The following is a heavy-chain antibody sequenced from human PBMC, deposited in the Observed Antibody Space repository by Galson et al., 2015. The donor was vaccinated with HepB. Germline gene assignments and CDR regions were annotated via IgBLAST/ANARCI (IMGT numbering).Heavy chain of an antibody. Sequence: SLRLSCAASGFTFGDYAMSWFRQAPGKGLEWVGFIRSKAYGGTTEYAASVKGRFTISRDDSKSIAYLQMNSLKTEDTAVYYCTRGYYYDSSGHYYVGYFQHWGQGTLVTVSS. CDR3: TRGYYYDSSGHYYVGYFQH. J-gene: IGHJ1*01. CDR2: IRSKAYGGTT. CDR1: GFTFGDYA. D-gene: IGHD3-22*01. V-gene: IGHV3-49*03.